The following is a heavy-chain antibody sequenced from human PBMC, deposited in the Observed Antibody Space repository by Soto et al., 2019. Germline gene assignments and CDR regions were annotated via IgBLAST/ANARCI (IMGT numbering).Heavy chain of an antibody. D-gene: IGHD3-22*01. Sequence: HPGGSLRLSCAASGLTVSSNYMSWVRQAPGKGLEWVSVICSRGNTYYADSVKGRFTISRDNAKNTLYLQMNSLRAEDTAVYYCAREDYYYDSSPKYGMDVWGQGTTVTVSS. CDR3: AREDYYYDSSPKYGMDV. J-gene: IGHJ6*02. CDR2: ICSRGNT. CDR1: GLTVSSNY. V-gene: IGHV3-66*01.